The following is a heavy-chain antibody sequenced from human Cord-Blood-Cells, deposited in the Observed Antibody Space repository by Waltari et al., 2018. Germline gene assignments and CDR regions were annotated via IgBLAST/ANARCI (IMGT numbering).Heavy chain of an antibody. Sequence: QITLKESGPTLVKPTQTLTLTCPFSGFSLSTSGVGVGWIRQPPGKALEWLALIYWEDDKRYSPSLKSRLTITKDTSKNQVVLTMTNMDPVDTATYYCAQYLVDDYSNYFDYWGQGTLVTVSS. V-gene: IGHV2-5*02. CDR3: AQYLVDDYSNYFDY. J-gene: IGHJ4*02. D-gene: IGHD4-4*01. CDR2: IYWEDDK. CDR1: GFSLSTSGVG.